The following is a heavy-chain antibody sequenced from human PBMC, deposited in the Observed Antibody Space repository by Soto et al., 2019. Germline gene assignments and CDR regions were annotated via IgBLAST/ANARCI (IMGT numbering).Heavy chain of an antibody. D-gene: IGHD3-3*01. CDR2: IYYSGST. CDR3: ARHTTAISISAH. J-gene: IGHJ4*02. CDR1: GGSISSSSYY. Sequence: QLQLQESGPGLVKPSETLSLTCTVSGGSISSSSYYLGWIRQPPGKVLEWIGSIYYSGSTYYNPSLKSRVTITVDTLKNQFALKLSSVTAADTAVYYCARHTTAISISAHWGQGTLVTVAS. V-gene: IGHV4-39*01.